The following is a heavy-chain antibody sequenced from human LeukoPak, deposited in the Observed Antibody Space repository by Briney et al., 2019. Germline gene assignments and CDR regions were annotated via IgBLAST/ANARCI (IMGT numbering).Heavy chain of an antibody. CDR1: GDSISTYY. V-gene: IGHV4-4*07. Sequence: PSDTLSLTCPVSGDSISTYYWTWIRQPAGKGLEWIGRIYISGTPNYNPSLRGRVTMSIDTSMNQFSLKLTSVTAADTAVYYCAREKMTTITTIDYWGQGTLVTVSS. D-gene: IGHD4-11*01. J-gene: IGHJ4*02. CDR3: AREKMTTITTIDY. CDR2: IYISGTP.